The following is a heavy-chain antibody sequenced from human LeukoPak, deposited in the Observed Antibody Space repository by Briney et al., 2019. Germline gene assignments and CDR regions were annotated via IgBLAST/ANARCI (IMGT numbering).Heavy chain of an antibody. CDR3: ARVGVVEARTLGY. Sequence: SVKVSCKASGGTFSSYAISWVRQAPGQGLEWMGGIIPIFGTANYAQKFQGRVTITTDESTSTAYMELSSLRSEDTAVYYCARVGVVEARTLGYWGQGTLVTVSS. V-gene: IGHV1-69*05. J-gene: IGHJ4*02. D-gene: IGHD3-22*01. CDR2: IIPIFGTA. CDR1: GGTFSSYA.